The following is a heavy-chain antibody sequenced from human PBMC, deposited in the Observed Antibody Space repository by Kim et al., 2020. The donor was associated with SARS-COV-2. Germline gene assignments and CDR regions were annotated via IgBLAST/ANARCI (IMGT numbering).Heavy chain of an antibody. J-gene: IGHJ6*02. D-gene: IGHD6-19*01. V-gene: IGHV3-9*01. CDR1: GFTFDDYA. CDR2: ISWNSGSI. CDR3: AKDIYDSGWGQNYYGMDV. Sequence: GGSLRLSCAASGFTFDDYAMHWVRQAPGKGLEWVSGISWNSGSIGYADSVKGRFTISRDNAKNSLYLQMNSLRAEDTALYYCAKDIYDSGWGQNYYGMDVWGQGTTVTVSS.